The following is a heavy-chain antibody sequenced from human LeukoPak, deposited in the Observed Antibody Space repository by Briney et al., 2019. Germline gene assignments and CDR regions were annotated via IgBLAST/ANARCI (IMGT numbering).Heavy chain of an antibody. D-gene: IGHD3-22*01. CDR3: AKDDYYDTSGRY. CDR1: GYTFTKNG. Sequence: GVSVKVSCKASGYTFTKNGISWVRQAPGQGLEWMGWISPYNGNTNYAQKFQGRVTMTTDTSTSTAHMELRSLRSDDTAVYYCAKDDYYDTSGRYWGQGTLVTVSS. V-gene: IGHV1-18*01. CDR2: ISPYNGNT. J-gene: IGHJ4*02.